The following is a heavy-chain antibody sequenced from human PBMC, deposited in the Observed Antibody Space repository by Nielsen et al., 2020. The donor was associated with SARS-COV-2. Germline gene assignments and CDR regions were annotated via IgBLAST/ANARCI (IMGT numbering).Heavy chain of an antibody. CDR2: INHSGST. CDR1: GGSFSGYY. V-gene: IGHV4-34*01. D-gene: IGHD3-3*01. Sequence: SETLSLTCAVYGGSFSGYYWSWIRQPPGKGLEWIGEINHSGSTNYNPSLKSRVTISVDTSKNQFSLKLSSVTAADTAVYYCARSVRYYDFWSGYYDPPDYFDYWGQGTLVTVSS. CDR3: ARSVRYYDFWSGYYDPPDYFDY. J-gene: IGHJ4*02.